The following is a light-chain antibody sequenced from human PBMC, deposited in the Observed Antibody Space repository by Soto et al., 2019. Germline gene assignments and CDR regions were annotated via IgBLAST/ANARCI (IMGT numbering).Light chain of an antibody. V-gene: IGKV3-11*01. CDR3: QHYNSYGT. Sequence: ETVLTQSPARLSLSPGERATLSCRAGQSVSDYLAWYQQKPGQPPRLLFFDASNRVTGVPARFSAGGSGTDFTLIISSLQPDDFATYYCQHYNSYGTFGQGTKVDIK. J-gene: IGKJ1*01. CDR2: DAS. CDR1: QSVSDY.